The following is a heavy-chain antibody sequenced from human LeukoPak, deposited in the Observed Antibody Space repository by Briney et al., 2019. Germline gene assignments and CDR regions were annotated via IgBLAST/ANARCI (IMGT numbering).Heavy chain of an antibody. CDR2: IYYSGST. V-gene: IGHV4-31*03. J-gene: IGHJ5*02. CDR1: GGSISSGGYY. Sequence: PSETLSLTCTVSGGSISSGGYYWSWIRQHPGKGLEWIGYIYYSGSTYYNPSLKSRVTISVDTSKNQFSPKLSSVTAADTAVYYCARRMVAARFDPWGQGTLVTVSS. CDR3: ARRMVAARFDP. D-gene: IGHD2-15*01.